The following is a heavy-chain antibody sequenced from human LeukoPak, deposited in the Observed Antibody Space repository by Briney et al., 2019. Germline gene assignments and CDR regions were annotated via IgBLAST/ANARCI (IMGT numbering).Heavy chain of an antibody. Sequence: SETLSLTCVVYGESFSGYSWSWIRQPPGKGLEWIGEINQRRNTNYNPSLKSRVTISIDTSKNQFSLKLSSVTAAETAVYYCARHGWHAWYFDLWGRGTLVTVSS. D-gene: IGHD6-19*01. CDR1: GESFSGYS. V-gene: IGHV4-34*01. CDR2: INQRRNT. CDR3: ARHGWHAWYFDL. J-gene: IGHJ2*01.